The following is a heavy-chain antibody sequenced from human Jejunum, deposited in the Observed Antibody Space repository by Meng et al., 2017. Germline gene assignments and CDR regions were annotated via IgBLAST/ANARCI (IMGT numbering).Heavy chain of an antibody. CDR3: ARGGEYYFDY. CDR1: GFSFSDYY. D-gene: IGHD2/OR15-2a*01. J-gene: IGHJ4*02. V-gene: IGHV3-11*04. Sequence: SCAASGFSFSDYYMSWIRQAPGKGHEWVSYISSTGSDINYADSVKGRFTISRDNAENSLFLQMNSLRDEGTALYYCARGGEYYFDYWGQGKLVTVSS. CDR2: ISSTGSDI.